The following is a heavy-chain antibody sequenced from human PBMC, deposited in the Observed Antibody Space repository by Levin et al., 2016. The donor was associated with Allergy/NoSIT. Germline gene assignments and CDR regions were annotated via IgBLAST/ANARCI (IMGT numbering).Heavy chain of an antibody. D-gene: IGHD6-13*01. CDR1: GFTFSGSA. J-gene: IGHJ6*03. Sequence: GESLKISCAASGFTFSGSAMHWVRQASGKGLEWVGRIRSKANSYATAYAASVKGRFTISRDDSKNTAYLQMNSLKTEDTAVYYCTRHGERDSSSWRKASYYYYMDVWGKGTTVTVSS. V-gene: IGHV3-73*01. CDR2: IRSKANSYAT. CDR3: TRHGERDSSSWRKASYYYYMDV.